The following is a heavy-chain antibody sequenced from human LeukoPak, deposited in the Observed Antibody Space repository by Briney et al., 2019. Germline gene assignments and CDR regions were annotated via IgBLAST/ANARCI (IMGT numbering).Heavy chain of an antibody. J-gene: IGHJ4*02. CDR3: ARDLVGATGDFDY. CDR1: GFTFSSYS. D-gene: IGHD1-26*01. V-gene: IGHV3-21*01. CDR2: ISSSSSYI. Sequence: GGSLRLSCAASGFTFSSYSMNWVRQAPGKGLEWVSSISSSSSYIYYADSVKGRFTISRDNAKNSLYLQMNSLRAEDTAVYYCARDLVGATGDFDYWGQGTLVTVSS.